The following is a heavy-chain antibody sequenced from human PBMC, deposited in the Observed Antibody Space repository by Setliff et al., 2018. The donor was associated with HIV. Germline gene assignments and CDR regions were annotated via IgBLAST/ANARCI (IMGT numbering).Heavy chain of an antibody. CDR3: ARLIHTGLLYFDF. V-gene: IGHV4-39*01. CDR1: GGSISRGSYS. D-gene: IGHD2-8*02. Sequence: SETLSLTCTVSGGSISRGSYSWGWIRQPPGKGLEWIGSISYTGITNYNPSLKSRVTISVDTSKNQFSLKLSSVTAADTAVYYCARLIHTGLLYFDFWGLGTLVTVSS. J-gene: IGHJ4*02. CDR2: ISYTGIT.